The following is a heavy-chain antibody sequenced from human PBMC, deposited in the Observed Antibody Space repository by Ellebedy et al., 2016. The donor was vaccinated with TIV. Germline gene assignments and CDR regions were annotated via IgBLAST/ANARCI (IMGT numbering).Heavy chain of an antibody. Sequence: GESLKISCAASGFTFSAFAMSWVRQAPGKGLEWVSGISGSGGSSYQADSMKGRLTISRDNSKNTLFLQMNNLRAEDTAVYYCARYLGLHWYPEPAAHWGQGTLVAVSS. J-gene: IGHJ4*02. V-gene: IGHV3-23*01. CDR1: GFTFSAFA. CDR3: ARYLGLHWYPEPAAH. D-gene: IGHD3-9*01. CDR2: ISGSGGSS.